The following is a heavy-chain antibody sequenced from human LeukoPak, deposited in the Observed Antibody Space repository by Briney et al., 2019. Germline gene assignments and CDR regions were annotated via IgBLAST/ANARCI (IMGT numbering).Heavy chain of an antibody. V-gene: IGHV4-34*01. Sequence: PSETLSLTCAVYGGSFSGYYWSWIRQPPGKGLEWIGEINHSGSTNYNPSLKSRVTISVDTSKNQFSLKLSSVTAADTAVYYCARGIEGDIVVVPAAIGFDYWDQGTLVTVSS. D-gene: IGHD2-2*02. CDR1: GGSFSGYY. CDR3: ARGIEGDIVVVPAAIGFDY. CDR2: INHSGST. J-gene: IGHJ4*02.